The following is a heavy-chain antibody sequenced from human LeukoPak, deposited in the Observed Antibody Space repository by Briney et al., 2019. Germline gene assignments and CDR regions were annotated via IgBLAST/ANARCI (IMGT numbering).Heavy chain of an antibody. V-gene: IGHV4-38-2*02. CDR3: ASIPAATMDDY. D-gene: IGHD2-2*01. Sequence: SETLSLTCTVSGYSISSGYYWGWIRQPPGKGLEWIGSIYHSGSTYYNPSLKSRVTISVDTSKNQFSLKLSSVTAADTAVYYCASIPAATMDDYWGQGTLVTVSS. CDR2: IYHSGST. J-gene: IGHJ4*02. CDR1: GYSISSGYY.